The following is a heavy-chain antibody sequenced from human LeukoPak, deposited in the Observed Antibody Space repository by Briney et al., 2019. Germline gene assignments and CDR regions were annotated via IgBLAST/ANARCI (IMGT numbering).Heavy chain of an antibody. V-gene: IGHV2-70*04. CDR1: GFSLSTSGMR. Sequence: SGPALVRPTQTLTLTCTFSGFSLSTSGMRVSWIRQPPGKALEWLARIDWDDDKYYSTSLKTRLTISKDTSKNQVVLTMTNMDPVDTATYYCARLVTSSGAFDIWGQGTMVTVSS. CDR2: IDWDDDK. D-gene: IGHD6-6*01. J-gene: IGHJ3*02. CDR3: ARLVTSSGAFDI.